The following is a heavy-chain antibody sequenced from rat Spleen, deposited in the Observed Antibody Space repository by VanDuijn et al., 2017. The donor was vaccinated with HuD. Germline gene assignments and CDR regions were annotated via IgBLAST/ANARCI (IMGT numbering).Heavy chain of an antibody. Sequence: QVQLKESGPGLVQPSQTLSLTCTVSGFSLTGYHVSWVRQPPGKGLEWIGVIWNHGGTDYNSAIKSRLSITRDTSKSQVFLKMNSLQTEDTAMYFCARGSVFFDYWGQGVMVTVSS. J-gene: IGHJ2*01. CDR2: IWNHGGT. CDR1: GFSLTGYH. CDR3: ARGSVFFDY. V-gene: IGHV2-43*01.